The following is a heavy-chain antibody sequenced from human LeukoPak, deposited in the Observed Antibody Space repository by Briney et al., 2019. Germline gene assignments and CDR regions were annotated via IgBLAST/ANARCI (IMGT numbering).Heavy chain of an antibody. Sequence: PGRSLRLSCAASGFTFGSYGMHWVRQAPGKGLEWVAVIWYDGSNKYYADSVKGRFTISRDNSKNTLYLQMNSLRAEDTAVYYCARGDDYVWGSYRPIDPWGQGTLVTVSS. D-gene: IGHD3-16*02. CDR2: IWYDGSNK. CDR3: ARGDDYVWGSYRPIDP. V-gene: IGHV3-33*01. J-gene: IGHJ5*02. CDR1: GFTFGSYG.